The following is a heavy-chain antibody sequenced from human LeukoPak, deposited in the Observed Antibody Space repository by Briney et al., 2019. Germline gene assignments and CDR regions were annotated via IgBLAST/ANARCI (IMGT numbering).Heavy chain of an antibody. CDR1: GFSFSSYE. D-gene: IGHD5-18*01. V-gene: IGHV3-48*03. J-gene: IGHJ4*02. Sequence: GGSLRLSCAVSGFSFSSYEMNWVRQAPGKGLEWVSYISSSGSTKYYADSVKGRFTISRDNAKNSLYLQMNSLRAEDTAVYFCAGDTAMAIFDYWGQGTLVTVSP. CDR2: ISSSGSTK. CDR3: AGDTAMAIFDY.